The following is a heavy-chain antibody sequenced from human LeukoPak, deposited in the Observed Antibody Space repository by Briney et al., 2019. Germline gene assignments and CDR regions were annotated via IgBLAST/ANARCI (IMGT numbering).Heavy chain of an antibody. CDR3: ARRSRRALFDY. D-gene: IGHD2-15*01. CDR1: GGSFSGYY. CDR2: INHSGST. Sequence: SETLSLTCAVYGGSFSGYYWSWIRQPPGKGLEWIGEINHSGSTNYNPSLKSRVTISVDTSKNQFSLKLSSVTAADTAVYYCARRSRRALFDYWGQGTLVTVSS. J-gene: IGHJ4*02. V-gene: IGHV4-34*01.